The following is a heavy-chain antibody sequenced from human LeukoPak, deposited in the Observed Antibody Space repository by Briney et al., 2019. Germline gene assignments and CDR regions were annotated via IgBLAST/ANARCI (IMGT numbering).Heavy chain of an antibody. Sequence: SETLSLTCTVSGYSISSGYYWGWIRQPPGKGLEWIGSIYNSGSTYYNPSLKSRVTISVDTSKNQFSLKLRSVTAADTAVYYCARDLGYYDSDDYYRGAEYFQHWGQGTLVTVSS. V-gene: IGHV4-38-2*02. CDR2: IYNSGST. D-gene: IGHD3-22*01. CDR1: GYSISSGYY. J-gene: IGHJ1*01. CDR3: ARDLGYYDSDDYYRGAEYFQH.